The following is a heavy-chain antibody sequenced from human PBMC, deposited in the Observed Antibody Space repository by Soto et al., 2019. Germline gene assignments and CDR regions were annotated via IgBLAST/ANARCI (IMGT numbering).Heavy chain of an antibody. CDR3: VRAGTGYQLDY. D-gene: IGHD3-9*01. CDR1: GFTFSDHY. V-gene: IGHV3-72*01. J-gene: IGHJ4*02. Sequence: GGSLRLSCAASGFTFSDHYMDWVRQASGKGLEWVGRIRKKANSYTTEYAASVKGRFTISRDDSKNSLYLQMNSLKIEDTALYYCVRAGTGYQLDYWGQGTLVTVSS. CDR2: IRKKANSYTT.